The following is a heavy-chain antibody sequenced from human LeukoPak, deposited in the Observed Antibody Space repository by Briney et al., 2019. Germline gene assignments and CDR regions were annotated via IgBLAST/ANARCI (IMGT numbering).Heavy chain of an antibody. J-gene: IGHJ6*04. D-gene: IGHD6-13*01. CDR2: IRSKAYGGTT. Sequence: GGSLRLSCTASGFTFGDYAMSWVRQAPGKGLEWVGFIRSKAYGGTTEYAASVKGRFTISRDDSKCIAYLQMNSLKTEDTAVYYCTRVRGIAAAGTFYYYGMDVWGKGTTVTVSS. V-gene: IGHV3-49*04. CDR3: TRVRGIAAAGTFYYYGMDV. CDR1: GFTFGDYA.